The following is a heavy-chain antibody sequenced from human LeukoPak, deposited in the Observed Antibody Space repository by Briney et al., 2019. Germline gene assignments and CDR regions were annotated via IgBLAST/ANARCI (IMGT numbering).Heavy chain of an antibody. V-gene: IGHV4-38-2*02. Sequence: SETLSLTCTVSGYSISSGYYWGWIRQPPGKGLEWIGSIYHSGSTYYNPSLKSRVTISVDTSKNKFSLKLSSVTASDTAVYYCARRVGVALDYWGQGTLVTVSS. D-gene: IGHD2-21*01. CDR2: IYHSGST. CDR1: GYSISSGYY. CDR3: ARRVGVALDY. J-gene: IGHJ4*02.